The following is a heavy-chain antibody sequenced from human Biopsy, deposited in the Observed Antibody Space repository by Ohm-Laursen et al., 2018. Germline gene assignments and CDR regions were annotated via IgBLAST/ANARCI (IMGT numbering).Heavy chain of an antibody. CDR2: INPVGGST. J-gene: IGHJ6*02. V-gene: IGHV1-46*01. D-gene: IGHD1-14*01. CDR1: GYTFTNHY. Sequence: VASVKVSCKGSGYTFTNHYIHWVRQAPGQGLEWMGIINPVGGSTNYAQRFQGRVTITADRSTTTAYMELSSLRSEDTAVYYCARDTELLSIGLDYNFGMVVWGQGTTVTVSS. CDR3: ARDTELLSIGLDYNFGMVV.